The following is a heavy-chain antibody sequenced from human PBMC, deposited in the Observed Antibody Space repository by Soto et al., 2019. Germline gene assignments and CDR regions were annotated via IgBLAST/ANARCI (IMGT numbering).Heavy chain of an antibody. Sequence: GGSLRLSCAASGFTFSSYDMHWVRQATGKGLEWVSAIGTAGDTYYPGSVKGRFTISRENAKNSLYLQMNSLRAGDTAVYYCARGSSAKSSSWLFDYWGQGTLVTVSS. V-gene: IGHV3-13*01. CDR2: IGTAGDT. CDR1: GFTFSSYD. J-gene: IGHJ4*02. CDR3: ARGSSAKSSSWLFDY. D-gene: IGHD6-13*01.